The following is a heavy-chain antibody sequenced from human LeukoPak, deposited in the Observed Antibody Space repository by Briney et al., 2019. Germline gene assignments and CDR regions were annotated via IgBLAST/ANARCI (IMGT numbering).Heavy chain of an antibody. CDR2: ISSSGSNI. Sequence: GGSLRLSCAASGFTFSDYYMSWIRQAPGKGLEWVSYISSSGSNIYYADSVKGRFTISRDNAKNSLYLQMNSLRAEDTAVYYCARVGIAAAVRGAFDIWGQGTMVTVSS. CDR3: ARVGIAAAVRGAFDI. D-gene: IGHD6-13*01. J-gene: IGHJ3*02. CDR1: GFTFSDYY. V-gene: IGHV3-11*01.